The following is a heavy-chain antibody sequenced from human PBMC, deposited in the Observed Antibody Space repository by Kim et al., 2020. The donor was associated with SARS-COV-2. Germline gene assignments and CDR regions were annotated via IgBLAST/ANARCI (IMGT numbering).Heavy chain of an antibody. CDR1: GGSISSSSYY. Sequence: SETLSLTCTVSGGSISSSSYYWGWIRQPPGTGLEWIGSIYYSGSTYYTPSLKSRVTISVDTSKNQFSLKLSYVTAADTAVYYCTARAVATKADIDYWGQGTLVTVSS. V-gene: IGHV4-39*01. CDR3: TARAVATKADIDY. J-gene: IGHJ4*02. CDR2: IYYSGST. D-gene: IGHD6-19*01.